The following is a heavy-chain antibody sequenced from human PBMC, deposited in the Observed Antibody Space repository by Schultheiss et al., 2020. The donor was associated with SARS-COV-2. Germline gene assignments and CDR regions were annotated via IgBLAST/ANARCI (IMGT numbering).Heavy chain of an antibody. V-gene: IGHV3-66*03. D-gene: IGHD3-16*01. CDR2: IYSCGST. CDR3: AKDGGIYYYYGMDV. J-gene: IGHJ6*02. Sequence: GGSLRLSCAASGFTVSSNYMSWVRQAPGKGLEWVSVIYSCGSTYYADSVKGRFTISRDNSKNTLYLQMNSLRAEDTAVYYCAKDGGIYYYYGMDVWGQGTTVTVSS. CDR1: GFTVSSNY.